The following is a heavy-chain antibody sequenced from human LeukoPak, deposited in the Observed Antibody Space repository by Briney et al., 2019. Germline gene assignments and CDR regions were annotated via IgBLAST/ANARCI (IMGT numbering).Heavy chain of an antibody. CDR1: GYTFTGYY. V-gene: IGHV1-2*02. D-gene: IGHD6-19*01. CDR2: INPNSGGT. J-gene: IGHJ4*02. Sequence: ASVKVSCKASGYTFTGYYMHWVRQAPGQGLEWMGWINPNSGGTNYAQKFQGRVTKTRDTSISTAYMELSRLRSDDTAVYYCARGRNHIAVAGTWGQGTLVTVSS. CDR3: ARGRNHIAVAGT.